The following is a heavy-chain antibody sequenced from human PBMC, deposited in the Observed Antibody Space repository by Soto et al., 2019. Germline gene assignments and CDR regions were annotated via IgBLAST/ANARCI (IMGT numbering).Heavy chain of an antibody. CDR3: ARGFIAAADNWFDP. CDR2: IIPTFGTA. D-gene: IGHD6-13*01. CDR1: GGTFSSYA. Sequence: SVKVSCKASGGTFSSYAISWVRQAPGQGLEWMGGIIPTFGTANYAQKFQGGVTITADKSTSTAYMELSSLRSEDTAVYYCARGFIAAADNWFDPWGQGTLVTVSS. V-gene: IGHV1-69*06. J-gene: IGHJ5*02.